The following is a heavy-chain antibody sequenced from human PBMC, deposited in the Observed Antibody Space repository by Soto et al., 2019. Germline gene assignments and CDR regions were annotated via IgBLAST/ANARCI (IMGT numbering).Heavy chain of an antibody. CDR2: ISSSGSTI. V-gene: IGHV3-48*03. Sequence: PGGSLRLSCAASGFTFSSYEMNWVRQAPGKGLEWVSYISSSGSTIYYADSVKGRFTISRDNAKNSLYLQMNSLRAEDTAVYYCARARYSYGYGLDYWGQGTLVTVSS. J-gene: IGHJ4*02. D-gene: IGHD5-18*01. CDR1: GFTFSSYE. CDR3: ARARYSYGYGLDY.